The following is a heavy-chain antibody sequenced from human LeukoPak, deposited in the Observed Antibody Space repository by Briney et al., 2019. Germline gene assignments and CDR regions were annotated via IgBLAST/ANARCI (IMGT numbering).Heavy chain of an antibody. CDR2: ISRSGGST. Sequence: PGESLRLSCAASGFTFSSHAMSWVRQAPGRGLEWVSAISRSGGSTYYADSVKGRFTISRDNSKNTLYLQMSSLRAEDTAVYYCAKEAPQTTVTTIPSWFDPWGQGTLVTVSS. V-gene: IGHV3-23*01. CDR1: GFTFSSHA. J-gene: IGHJ5*02. D-gene: IGHD4-11*01. CDR3: AKEAPQTTVTTIPSWFDP.